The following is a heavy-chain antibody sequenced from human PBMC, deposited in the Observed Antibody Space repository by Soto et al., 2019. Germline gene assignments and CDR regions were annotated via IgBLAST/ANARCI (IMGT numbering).Heavy chain of an antibody. D-gene: IGHD3-22*01. Sequence: GGSLRLSCAASGFTFSSYAMSWVRQAPGKGLEWVSAISGIGGSTYYADSVKGRFTISRDNSKNTLYLQMNSLRAEDTAVYYCAKGRDYYDSSGYDAFDICGQGTMVTVSS. J-gene: IGHJ3*02. CDR2: ISGIGGST. CDR3: AKGRDYYDSSGYDAFDI. V-gene: IGHV3-23*01. CDR1: GFTFSSYA.